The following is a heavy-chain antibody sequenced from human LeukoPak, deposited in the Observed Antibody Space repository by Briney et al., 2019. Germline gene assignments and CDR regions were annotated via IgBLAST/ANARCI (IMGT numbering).Heavy chain of an antibody. J-gene: IGHJ4*02. Sequence: PSETLSLTCTVSGGSISSYYWSWIRQPPGKGLEWIGYIYYSGSTNYNPSLKSRVTISVDTSKNQFSLKLSSVTAADTAVYYRASTWDSSSWYLPSRWGQGTLVTVSS. V-gene: IGHV4-59*01. CDR2: IYYSGST. D-gene: IGHD6-13*01. CDR1: GGSISSYY. CDR3: ASTWDSSSWYLPSR.